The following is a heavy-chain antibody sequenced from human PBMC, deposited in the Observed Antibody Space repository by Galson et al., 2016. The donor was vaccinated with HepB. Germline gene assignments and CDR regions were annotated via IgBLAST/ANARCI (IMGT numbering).Heavy chain of an antibody. J-gene: IGHJ4*02. CDR3: ARSYLLGRGFGW. D-gene: IGHD7-27*01. CDR2: TFYRSNWQN. Sequence: CAISGDSVSSNSAGWNWIRQSPSRGLEWLGRTFYRSNWQNDYAESVKSRISIKPDTSKNQFSMQLNSVTPEDTAVYYCARSYLLGRGFGWWGQGTLVTVSS. CDR1: GDSVSSNSAG. V-gene: IGHV6-1*01.